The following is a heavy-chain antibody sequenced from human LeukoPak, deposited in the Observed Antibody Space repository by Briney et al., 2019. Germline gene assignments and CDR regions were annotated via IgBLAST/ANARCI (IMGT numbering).Heavy chain of an antibody. J-gene: IGHJ6*03. CDR1: GGTFDRYA. Sequence: SVKVSCKASGGTFDRYAISWVRQAPGQGLEWMGGIAPIFGTPNYTQNFQGRVTITTDESTSTAYMELSSLRSDDTAVYYCASHFRSNHYYFYYMDVWGTGTTVTVSS. D-gene: IGHD3-16*02. CDR3: ASHFRSNHYYFYYMDV. CDR2: IAPIFGTP. V-gene: IGHV1-69*05.